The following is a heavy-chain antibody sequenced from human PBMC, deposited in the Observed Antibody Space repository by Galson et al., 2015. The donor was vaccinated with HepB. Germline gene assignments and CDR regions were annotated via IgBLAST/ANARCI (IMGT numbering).Heavy chain of an antibody. D-gene: IGHD2-21*01. CDR3: ARDRDWAFDY. CDR2: ISGNRRNI. J-gene: IGHJ4*02. CDR1: GFTFSSYS. V-gene: IGHV3-48*01. Sequence: SLRLSCAASGFTFSSYSMNWVRQAPGKGLEWFSYISGNRRNIHYADSVKGRFTITRDNAKNSLYLQMNSLRAEDTAIYNCARDRDWAFDYWGQGTLVTVSS.